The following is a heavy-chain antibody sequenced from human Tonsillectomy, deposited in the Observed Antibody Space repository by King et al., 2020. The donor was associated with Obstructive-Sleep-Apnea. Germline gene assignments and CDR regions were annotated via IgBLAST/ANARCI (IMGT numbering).Heavy chain of an antibody. Sequence: VQLVESGGGLVQPGGALRLSCSASGFTFNNYAMSWGRPAPGKGLEWVSAISGRGGDTYYADSLKGRFTISRDKSKNTLFLLMNSLRAQDTAVYYRANIGPAASSDDYWGQGTLVTVSS. CDR1: GFTFNNYA. CDR3: ANIGPAASSDDY. J-gene: IGHJ4*02. CDR2: ISGRGGDT. V-gene: IGHV3-23*04. D-gene: IGHD2-2*01.